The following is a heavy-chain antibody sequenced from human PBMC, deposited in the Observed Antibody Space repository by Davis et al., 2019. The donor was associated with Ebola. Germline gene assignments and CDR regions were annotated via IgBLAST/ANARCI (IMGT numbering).Heavy chain of an antibody. V-gene: IGHV1-69*06. J-gene: IGHJ5*02. Sequence: AASVKVSCKASGGTFSSYAISWVRQAPGQGLEWMGGIIPIFGTANYAQKFQGRVTITADKSTSTAYMELSSLRSEDTAVYYCARRGVMITFGGVIANWFDPWGQGTLVTVSS. CDR3: ARRGVMITFGGVIANWFDP. CDR2: IIPIFGTA. CDR1: GGTFSSYA. D-gene: IGHD3-16*02.